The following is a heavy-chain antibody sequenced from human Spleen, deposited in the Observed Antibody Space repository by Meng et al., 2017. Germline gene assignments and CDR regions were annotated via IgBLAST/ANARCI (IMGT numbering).Heavy chain of an antibody. Sequence: QVQLQESGPGLVKPSQTLSLTCTVSGDSISSGAYYWSWVRQLPGRGLEWIGYTYHSGTAYYNPSLKSRVTISVDTSENQFSLSLSSVTAADTAVYYCARWYCSGGTCYFIDYWGQGTLVIVSS. CDR3: ARWYCSGGTCYFIDY. CDR2: TYHSGTA. J-gene: IGHJ4*02. V-gene: IGHV4-31*03. CDR1: GDSISSGAYY. D-gene: IGHD2-15*01.